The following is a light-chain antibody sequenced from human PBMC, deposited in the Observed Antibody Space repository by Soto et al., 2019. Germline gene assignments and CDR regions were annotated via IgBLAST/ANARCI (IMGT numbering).Light chain of an antibody. Sequence: QFALTQPASVSGSPGQTITISCSGTSSDVGGYNYVSWYQQHPGKAPKLMIFDVSNRPSGVSNRFSGSKSGNTASLTISGLQAEDEADYYCNSYTTGATYVFGDGTKLTVL. CDR2: DVS. J-gene: IGLJ1*01. V-gene: IGLV2-14*03. CDR3: NSYTTGATYV. CDR1: SSDVGGYNY.